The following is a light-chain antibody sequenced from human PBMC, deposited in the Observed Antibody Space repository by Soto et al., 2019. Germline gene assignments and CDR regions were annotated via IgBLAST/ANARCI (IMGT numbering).Light chain of an antibody. V-gene: IGLV2-8*01. CDR3: SSYAGNNVYV. J-gene: IGLJ1*01. CDR2: EVT. Sequence: QSALTQPPSASGSPGQSVTISCTGTSSDVGSHDYVSWYQQHPGKAPNLMIYEVTKRPSGVPDRFSGSKSGNTASLTVSGLQAEDEADYYCSSYAGNNVYVFGTGTKVTVL. CDR1: SSDVGSHDY.